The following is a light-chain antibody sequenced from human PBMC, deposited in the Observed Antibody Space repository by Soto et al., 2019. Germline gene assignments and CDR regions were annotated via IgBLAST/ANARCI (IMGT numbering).Light chain of an antibody. V-gene: IGLV2-8*01. CDR1: SSDVGSYNY. CDR3: GSYAGSITV. Sequence: QSALTQPPSASGSPGQSVTISCTGTSSDVGSYNYVSWYQQHPGKAPKLMIYEVSKRPSGVPDRFSGSESGNTASLTVSGLQAEDEADYYCGSYAGSITVFGTGTKLTVL. CDR2: EVS. J-gene: IGLJ1*01.